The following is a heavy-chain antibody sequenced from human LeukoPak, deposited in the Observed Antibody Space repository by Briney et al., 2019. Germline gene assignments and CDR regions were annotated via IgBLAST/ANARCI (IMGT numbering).Heavy chain of an antibody. CDR3: ARVIHDYGDYPFDY. V-gene: IGHV1-69*01. D-gene: IGHD4-17*01. CDR2: IIPIFGTA. Sequence: VASVKVSFKASGGTFSSYAISWVRQAPGQGLEWMGGIIPIFGTANYAQKFQGRVTITADESTSTAYMELSSLRSEDTAVYYCARVIHDYGDYPFDYWGQGTLVTVSS. J-gene: IGHJ4*02. CDR1: GGTFSSYA.